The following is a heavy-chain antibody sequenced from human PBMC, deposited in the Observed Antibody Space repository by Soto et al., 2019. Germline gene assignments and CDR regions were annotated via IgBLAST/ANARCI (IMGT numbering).Heavy chain of an antibody. J-gene: IGHJ6*02. D-gene: IGHD3-3*01. V-gene: IGHV3-23*01. CDR2: ISSSGDGT. CDR3: AKNGDFWSWGMDV. CDR1: GFTFSTYS. Sequence: GGSLRLSCAASGFTFSTYSMTLVRQAPGKGLEWVSIISSSGDGTYYVDSVKGRFTISRDNSRNTLNLQMNSLRAEDTAVYYCAKNGDFWSWGMDVWGQGTTVTVSS.